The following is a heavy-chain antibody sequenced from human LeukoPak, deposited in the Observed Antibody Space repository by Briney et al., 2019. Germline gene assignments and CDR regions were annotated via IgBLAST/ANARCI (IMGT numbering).Heavy chain of an antibody. Sequence: GGSLRLSCAASGFTFSSCSMSWVRQAPGKGLEWASSISSDSSYVYYAASMKDRFTISRDNARNSLYLQMNSLRAEDTAVYYCARAYDSSGYYWRIFDYWGQGALVTVSS. D-gene: IGHD3-22*01. CDR1: GFTFSSCS. CDR2: ISSDSSYV. V-gene: IGHV3-21*01. CDR3: ARAYDSSGYYWRIFDY. J-gene: IGHJ4*02.